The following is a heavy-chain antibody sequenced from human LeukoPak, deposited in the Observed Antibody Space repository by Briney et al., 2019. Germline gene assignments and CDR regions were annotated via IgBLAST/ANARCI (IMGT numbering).Heavy chain of an antibody. J-gene: IGHJ4*02. CDR2: ISSSSSYI. CDR3: ARVWALRGGDCYSYDY. CDR1: GFTFSSYS. Sequence: PGGSLRLSCAASGFTFSSYSMNWVRQAPGKGLEWVSSISSSSSYIYYADSVKGRFTISRDNAKNSLYLQMNSLRAEDTAVYYCARVWALRGGDCYSYDYWGQGTLVTVSS. V-gene: IGHV3-21*01. D-gene: IGHD2-21*02.